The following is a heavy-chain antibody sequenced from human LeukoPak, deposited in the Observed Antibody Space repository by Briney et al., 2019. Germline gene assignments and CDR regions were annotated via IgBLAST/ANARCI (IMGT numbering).Heavy chain of an antibody. J-gene: IGHJ4*01. V-gene: IGHV4-34*01. CDR3: ASPGYDSNRKDY. Sequence: PSETLSLTCAVYGGSFSGYYWSWIRQPPGKGLEWIGEINHSGSTNYNPSLKSRVTISVDTSKNQFSLKLSSVTAADTAVYYCASPGYDSNRKDYWGQGNLVTVSP. CDR1: GGSFSGYY. CDR2: INHSGST. D-gene: IGHD5-12*01.